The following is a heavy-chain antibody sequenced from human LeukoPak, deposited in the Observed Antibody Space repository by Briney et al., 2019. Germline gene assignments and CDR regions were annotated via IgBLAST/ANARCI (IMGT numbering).Heavy chain of an antibody. CDR2: ITGSGDST. Sequence: GGSLRLSCAGSGFTFSNYAMSWVRQAPGKGLEWVSSITGSGDSTYYADSVKGRFTISRDNSKSALYLQMNSLRAEDTAVYHCAIHDSSGWYFFWGQETMPTVSS. D-gene: IGHD6-19*01. V-gene: IGHV3-23*01. CDR3: AIHDSSGWYFF. CDR1: GFTFSNYA. J-gene: IGHJ4*02.